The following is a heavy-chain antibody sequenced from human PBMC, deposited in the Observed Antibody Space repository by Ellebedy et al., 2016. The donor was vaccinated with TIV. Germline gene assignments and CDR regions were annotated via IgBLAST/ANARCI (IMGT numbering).Heavy chain of an antibody. CDR3: ARRAGSYYTKRNWFDP. D-gene: IGHD3-10*01. Sequence: GESLKISCKGSGYSFTSYWIGWVRQMPGKGLEWMGIIYPGDSDTRYSPSFQGQVTISADKSISTAYLQWSSLKASDTAMYYCARRAGSYYTKRNWFDPWGQGTLVTVSS. J-gene: IGHJ5*02. V-gene: IGHV5-51*01. CDR1: GYSFTSYW. CDR2: IYPGDSDT.